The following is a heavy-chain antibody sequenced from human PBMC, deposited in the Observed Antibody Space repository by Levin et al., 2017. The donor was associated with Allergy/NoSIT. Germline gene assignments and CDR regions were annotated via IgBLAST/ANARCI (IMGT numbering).Heavy chain of an antibody. Sequence: SVKVSCKASGGTFSSYAISWVRQAPGQGLEWMGGIIPIFGTANYAQKFQGRVTITADESTSTAYMELSSLRSEDTAVYYCARAPRYGDYPDYWGQGTLVTVSS. J-gene: IGHJ4*02. CDR2: IIPIFGTA. CDR1: GGTFSSYA. CDR3: ARAPRYGDYPDY. D-gene: IGHD4-17*01. V-gene: IGHV1-69*13.